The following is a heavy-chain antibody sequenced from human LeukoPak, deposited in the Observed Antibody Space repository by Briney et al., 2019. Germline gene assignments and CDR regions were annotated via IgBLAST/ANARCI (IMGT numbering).Heavy chain of an antibody. CDR2: INPSGGST. CDR1: GYTFTSHY. V-gene: IGHV1-46*01. CDR3: ARGPLGYYYYRDV. D-gene: IGHD3-16*01. Sequence: ASVKVSCKASGYTFTSHYMHWVRQAPGQGLEWMGIINPSGGSTSYAQKFQGRVTMTRDMSTSTVYMELSSLRSEDTAVYYCARGPLGYYYYRDVWGKGTTVTVSS. J-gene: IGHJ6*03.